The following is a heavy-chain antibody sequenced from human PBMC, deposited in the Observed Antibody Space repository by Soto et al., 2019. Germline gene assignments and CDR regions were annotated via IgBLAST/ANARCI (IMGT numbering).Heavy chain of an antibody. J-gene: IGHJ2*01. Sequence: QVQLQASGPGLVKPSGTLSLTCAVSSGSISSSNWWSWVRQPPGKGLEWIGEIYHSGRTNYNPSLKTRVTISVDKSQNQFSLKLSSVTAADTAVYYCAREGDYGDYCVCYFDLWGRGTLVTVSS. D-gene: IGHD4-17*01. CDR1: SGSISSSNW. V-gene: IGHV4-4*02. CDR2: IYHSGRT. CDR3: AREGDYGDYCVCYFDL.